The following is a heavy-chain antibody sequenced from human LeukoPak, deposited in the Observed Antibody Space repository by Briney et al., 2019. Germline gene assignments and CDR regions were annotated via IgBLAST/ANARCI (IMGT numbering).Heavy chain of an antibody. Sequence: NSSETLSLTCTVSGGSISSYYWSWIGKPPGKGLEWIGYIYYSGSTNYNPSLKSRVTISVDTSKNQFSLKLSSVTAADTAVYYCAGDTANFDYWGQGTLVTVSS. V-gene: IGHV4-59*01. J-gene: IGHJ4*02. CDR2: IYYSGST. CDR3: AGDTANFDY. D-gene: IGHD5-18*01. CDR1: GGSISSYY.